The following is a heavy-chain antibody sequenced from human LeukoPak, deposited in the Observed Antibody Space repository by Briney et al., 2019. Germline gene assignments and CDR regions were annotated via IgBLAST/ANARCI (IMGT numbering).Heavy chain of an antibody. CDR1: GFTFSSYW. CDR2: INSDGSST. V-gene: IGHV3-74*03. D-gene: IGHD2/OR15-2a*01. Sequence: GGSLRLSCVASGFTFSSYWMHWVRQAPGKGLVWVSRINSDGSSTMYADSVKGRFTISRDNAKNTLYLQMNSLRGEDTAVYHCATAQRYTSFSSDFDYWGQGTLVTVSS. CDR3: ATAQRYTSFSSDFDY. J-gene: IGHJ4*02.